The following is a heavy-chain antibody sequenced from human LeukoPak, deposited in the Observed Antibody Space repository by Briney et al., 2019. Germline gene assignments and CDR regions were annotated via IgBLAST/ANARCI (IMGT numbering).Heavy chain of an antibody. J-gene: IGHJ6*02. Sequence: PSETLSLTCTVSGGSISGYYWSWIRQSAGKGLEWIGRIYSSRSTNYNPSLKSRATMSVDTSKNHFSLNLSSVTAADTAVYYCARGDSTNQDGDYYGLDVWGQGTTVTVSS. CDR3: ARGDSTNQDGDYYGLDV. CDR2: IYSSRST. D-gene: IGHD5/OR15-5a*01. V-gene: IGHV4-4*07. CDR1: GGSISGYY.